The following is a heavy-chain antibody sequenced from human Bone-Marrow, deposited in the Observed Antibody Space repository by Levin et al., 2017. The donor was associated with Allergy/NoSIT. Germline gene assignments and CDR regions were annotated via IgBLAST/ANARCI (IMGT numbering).Heavy chain of an antibody. CDR3: ARDRRMEDVVVVAANWFDP. V-gene: IGHV3-33*01. D-gene: IGHD2-15*01. CDR2: IWDDGSNK. J-gene: IGHJ5*02. Sequence: AGGSLRLSCAASGFTFSSYGMHWVRQAPGKGLEWVAVIWDDGSNKYYADSVKGRFTISRDNSKNTLYLQMNSLRAEDTAVYYCARDRRMEDVVVVAANWFDPWGQGTLVTVSS. CDR1: GFTFSSYG.